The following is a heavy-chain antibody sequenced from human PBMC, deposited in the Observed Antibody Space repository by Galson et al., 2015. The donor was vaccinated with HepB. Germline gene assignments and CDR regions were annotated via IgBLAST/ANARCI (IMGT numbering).Heavy chain of an antibody. D-gene: IGHD1-26*01. J-gene: IGHJ6*02. V-gene: IGHV3-53*01. CDR2: IYSGGST. CDR1: GITVRRHY. Sequence: SLGLSCPASGITVRRHYITRVRPAPGKGLEWVSVIYSGGSTYYADSVKGRFTISRDKSKNTLCPQMNSLRAEDTAVYYWARFTSGNYGFDGMDVWGQGTTVTVSS. CDR3: ARFTSGNYGFDGMDV.